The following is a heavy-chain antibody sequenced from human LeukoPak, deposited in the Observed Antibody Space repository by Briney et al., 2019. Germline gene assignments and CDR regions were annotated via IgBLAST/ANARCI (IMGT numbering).Heavy chain of an antibody. V-gene: IGHV4-61*08. CDR1: GGSISRGGYY. Sequence: KPSETLSLTCTVSGGSISRGGYYWTWIRQPPGKGLEWIGFVYYTGATNYNPSLRGRVTISLDTSKNQFSLQLNSVTAADTAVYYCARAGYSYGTGYYFDYWGQGTLVTVSS. CDR2: VYYTGAT. CDR3: ARAGYSYGTGYYFDY. J-gene: IGHJ4*02. D-gene: IGHD5-18*01.